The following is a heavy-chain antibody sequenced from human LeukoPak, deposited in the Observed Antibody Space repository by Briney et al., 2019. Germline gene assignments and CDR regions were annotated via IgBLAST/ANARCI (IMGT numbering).Heavy chain of an antibody. V-gene: IGHV4-4*08. Sequence: TSETLSLTCTVSGGSISSYYWSWIRQPPGKGLEWIGHIYTSGSTNYNPSLKSRVTISVDTSKNQFSLRLSSVTAADTAVYYCAVGRGSGDYADAFDIWGQGTMVTVSS. CDR1: GGSISSYY. D-gene: IGHD4-17*01. CDR2: IYTSGST. CDR3: AVGRGSGDYADAFDI. J-gene: IGHJ3*02.